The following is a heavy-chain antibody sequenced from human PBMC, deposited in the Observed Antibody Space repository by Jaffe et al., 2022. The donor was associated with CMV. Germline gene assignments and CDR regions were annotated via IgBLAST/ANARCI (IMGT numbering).Heavy chain of an antibody. CDR1: GFTFSSYA. Sequence: EVQLVESGGGLVQPGGSLRLSCAASGFTFSSYAMSWVRQAPGKGLEWVSAISGSGGSTYYADSVKGRFTISRDNSKNTLYLQMNSLRAEDTAVYYCAKDKGGGYSGGGPFDYWGQGTLVTVSS. J-gene: IGHJ4*02. V-gene: IGHV3-23*04. CDR3: AKDKGGGYSGGGPFDY. CDR2: ISGSGGST. D-gene: IGHD5-12*01.